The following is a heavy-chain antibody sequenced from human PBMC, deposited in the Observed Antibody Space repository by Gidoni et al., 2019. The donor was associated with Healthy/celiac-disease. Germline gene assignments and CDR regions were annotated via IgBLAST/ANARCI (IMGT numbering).Heavy chain of an antibody. CDR3: ASSGADYGDYGGHDY. CDR1: GFTFRIYA. CDR2: ISGSGGST. V-gene: IGHV3-23*01. J-gene: IGHJ4*02. Sequence: DVQLFDSVGGLVQPGGSLSLSCSASGFTFRIYAMSWFLPAPGKGMEWVSAISGSGGSTYYADAVKGRFTISRDNSKNTLYLQMNSLRAEDTAVYYCASSGADYGDYGGHDYWGQGTLVTVSS. D-gene: IGHD4-17*01.